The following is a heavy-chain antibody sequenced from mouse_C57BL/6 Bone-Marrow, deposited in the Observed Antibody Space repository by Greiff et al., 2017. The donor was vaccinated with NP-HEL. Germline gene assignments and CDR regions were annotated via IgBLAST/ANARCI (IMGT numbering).Heavy chain of an antibody. CDR2: IDPSDSYT. CDR1: GYTFTSYW. CDR3: ARTPFAY. Sequence: QVHVKQPGAELVKPGASVKLSCKASGYTFTSYWMQWVKQRPGQGLEWIGEIDPSDSYTNYNQKFKGKATLTVDTSSSTAYMQLSSLTSEDSAVYYCARTPFAYWGQGTLVTVSA. V-gene: IGHV1-50*01. J-gene: IGHJ3*01.